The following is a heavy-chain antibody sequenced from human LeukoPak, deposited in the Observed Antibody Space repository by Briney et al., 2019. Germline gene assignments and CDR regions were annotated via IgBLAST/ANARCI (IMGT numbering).Heavy chain of an antibody. CDR3: AKDLSMVGPPSTEAFDI. V-gene: IGHV3-30*18. Sequence: GGSLRLSCAASGFTFSSYGMHWVRQAPGKGLEWVAVISYDGSNKYYADSVKGRFTISRDNSKNTLYLQMNSLRAEDTAVYYCAKDLSMVGPPSTEAFDIWGQGTMVTVSS. D-gene: IGHD3-10*01. J-gene: IGHJ3*02. CDR2: ISYDGSNK. CDR1: GFTFSSYG.